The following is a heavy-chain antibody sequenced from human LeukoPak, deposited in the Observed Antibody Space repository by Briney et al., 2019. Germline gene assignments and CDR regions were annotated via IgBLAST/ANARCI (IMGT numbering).Heavy chain of an antibody. CDR1: GFTFSSYG. CDR3: AGKGCSSTSCYPPYYYYGMDV. Sequence: GGSLRLSCAASGFTFSSYGMHWVRQAPGKGLEWVAVIWYDGSNKYYADSVKGRFTISRDNSKNTLYLQMNSLRAEDTAVYYCAGKGCSSTSCYPPYYYYGMDVWGQGITVTVSS. D-gene: IGHD2-2*01. CDR2: IWYDGSNK. J-gene: IGHJ6*02. V-gene: IGHV3-33*01.